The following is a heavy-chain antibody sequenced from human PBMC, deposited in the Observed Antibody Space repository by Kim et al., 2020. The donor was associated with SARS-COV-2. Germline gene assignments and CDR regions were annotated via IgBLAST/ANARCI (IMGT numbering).Heavy chain of an antibody. V-gene: IGHV3-11*01. Sequence: GGSLRLSCEGSGFTFSDYHMSWVRQAPGKGLEWVSYISTSGTPIYYRDSVKGRFTISRDDAKNSLYLQMNTLRAEDTAIYYCARERHASGFPLGPWGQGTLVTVSS. CDR2: ISTSGTPI. CDR1: GFTFSDYH. CDR3: ARERHASGFPLGP. D-gene: IGHD3-22*01. J-gene: IGHJ5*02.